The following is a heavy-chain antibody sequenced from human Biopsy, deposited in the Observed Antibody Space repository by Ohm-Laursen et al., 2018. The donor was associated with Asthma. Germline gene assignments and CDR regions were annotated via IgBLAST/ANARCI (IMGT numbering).Heavy chain of an antibody. D-gene: IGHD6-19*01. V-gene: IGHV1-69*13. CDR1: GGTFSNFA. CDR3: ARCQVGYSSGWSLLLKKIYYSGMDV. J-gene: IGHJ6*02. CDR2: IMTVFGTT. Sequence: VKVSCKAPGGTFSNFAISWVRQAPGQGLEWLGGIMTVFGTTNYAQKLQGRVTITADESTSTAYMEVTSLRSEDTAIYYCARCQVGYSSGWSLLLKKIYYSGMDVWGQGTAVTVSS.